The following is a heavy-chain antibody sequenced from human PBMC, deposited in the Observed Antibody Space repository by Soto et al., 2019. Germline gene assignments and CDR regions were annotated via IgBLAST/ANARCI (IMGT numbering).Heavy chain of an antibody. Sequence: QVQLVQSGAEVKKPGTSVKVSCKASGCTFSSYAISWVRQAPGQGLEWMGGIIPIFGTAKYAQKFQGRVTITAAESTSTAYRDLSNLRSEDTAEYYYARFSEDIVVVPGDRGGNYPDYWCQGTLVTVSS. CDR1: GCTFSSYA. V-gene: IGHV1-69*01. CDR2: IIPIFGTA. D-gene: IGHD2-2*01. J-gene: IGHJ4*02. CDR3: ARFSEDIVVVPGDRGGNYPDY.